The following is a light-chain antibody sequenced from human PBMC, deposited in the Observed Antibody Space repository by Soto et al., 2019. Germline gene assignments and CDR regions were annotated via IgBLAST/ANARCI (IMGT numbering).Light chain of an antibody. CDR2: GAS. V-gene: IGKV3-15*01. CDR1: QSVSSN. CDR3: QQYNNWPRT. J-gene: IGKJ1*01. Sequence: EIGMTQAPATLSVSQGERATLSCRASQSVSSNLAWYQQKPGQAPRLLIYGASTRATGIPARFSGSGSGTEFTLTISSLQSEDFAVYFCQQYNNWPRTFGQGTKV.